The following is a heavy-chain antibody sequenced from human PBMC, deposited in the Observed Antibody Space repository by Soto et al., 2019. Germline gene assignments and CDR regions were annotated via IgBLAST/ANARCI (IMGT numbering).Heavy chain of an antibody. D-gene: IGHD6-19*01. Sequence: GGSLRLSCAASGFTFSSYAMSWVRQAPGKGLEWVSAISGSGGSTYYADSVKGRFTISRDNSENTLYLQMNSLRAEDTAVYYCAKDIAVAHYYYYGMDVWGQGTTVTVSS. J-gene: IGHJ6*02. CDR1: GFTFSSYA. CDR2: ISGSGGST. V-gene: IGHV3-23*01. CDR3: AKDIAVAHYYYYGMDV.